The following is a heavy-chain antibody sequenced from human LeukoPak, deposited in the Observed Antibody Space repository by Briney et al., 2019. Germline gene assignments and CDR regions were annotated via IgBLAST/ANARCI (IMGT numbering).Heavy chain of an antibody. J-gene: IGHJ5*02. D-gene: IGHD6-13*01. CDR3: AKAVGIAAAGNWFDP. CDR2: ISWNSGSI. CDR1: GFTFSSYA. V-gene: IGHV3-9*01. Sequence: GGSLRLSCAASGFTFSSYAMHWVRQAPGKGLEWVSGISWNSGSIGYADSVKGRFTISRDNAKNSLYLQMNSLRAEDTALYYCAKAVGIAAAGNWFDPWGQGTLVTVSS.